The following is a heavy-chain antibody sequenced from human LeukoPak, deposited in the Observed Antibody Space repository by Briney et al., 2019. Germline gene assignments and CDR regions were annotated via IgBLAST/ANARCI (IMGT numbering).Heavy chain of an antibody. CDR3: AKDHPTNDYGDYYFDY. CDR2: FSYDGSNK. Sequence: GGSLKLSCAASGFTFSSYAMHWVGQVPGKGLEWVAFFSYDGSNKYYADSVKGRFTISRDNSKNTLYLQMNSLRAEDTAVYYCAKDHPTNDYGDYYFDYWGQGTLVTVSS. J-gene: IGHJ4*02. D-gene: IGHD4-17*01. CDR1: GFTFSSYA. V-gene: IGHV3-30*18.